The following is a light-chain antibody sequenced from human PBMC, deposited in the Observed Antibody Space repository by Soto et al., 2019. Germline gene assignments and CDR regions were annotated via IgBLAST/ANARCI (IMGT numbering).Light chain of an antibody. CDR3: CSYAGSNTFV. J-gene: IGLJ1*01. V-gene: IGLV2-14*03. CDR1: DTDVGGFNY. Sequence: QSALTQPASVSGAPGQSITISCTGTDTDVGGFNYVSWYQQFAGKAAKLIIYDVSSRPSGVSNLFSGSKSGNTASLTISGLQAEDEADYYCCSYAGSNTFVFGTGTKVTVL. CDR2: DVS.